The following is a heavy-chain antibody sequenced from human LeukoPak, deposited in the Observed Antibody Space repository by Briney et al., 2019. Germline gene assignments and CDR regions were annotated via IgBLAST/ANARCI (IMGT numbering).Heavy chain of an antibody. J-gene: IGHJ4*02. Sequence: GGSLRLSCAASGFTFSDYYMSWIRQAPGKGLEWVSSISGTGSYIYYADSLKGRFTISRDNAKNSLYLQMNSLRAEDTAVYYCAKDGRDCSSTSCYRSGKNYFDYWGQGTLVTVSS. CDR1: GFTFSDYY. CDR3: AKDGRDCSSTSCYRSGKNYFDY. V-gene: IGHV3-11*01. CDR2: ISGTGSYI. D-gene: IGHD2-2*02.